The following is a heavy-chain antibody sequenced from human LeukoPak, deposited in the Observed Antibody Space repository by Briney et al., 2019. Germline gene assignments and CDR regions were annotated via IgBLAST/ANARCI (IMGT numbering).Heavy chain of an antibody. CDR2: INTYNGNT. CDR3: ARGVPRYCRSPGRAAAEICGVY. D-gene: IGHD2-2*01. V-gene: IGHV1-18*01. J-gene: IGHJ4*02. Sequence: ASVKVSCKASGYTFTTYGVSWVRQAPGQGLEWMGWINTYNGNTNYAQKVQGRVTMTTDTSTSTAYMELSSLRSEDTAVYYCARGVPRYCRSPGRAAAEICGVYWGQGTLVTVSS. CDR1: GYTFTTYG.